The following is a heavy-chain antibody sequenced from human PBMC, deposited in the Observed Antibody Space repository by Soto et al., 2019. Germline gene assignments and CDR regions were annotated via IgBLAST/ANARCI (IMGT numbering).Heavy chain of an antibody. D-gene: IGHD3-22*01. V-gene: IGHV6-1*01. CDR3: AREGDTYYYDSSAQNAFGI. J-gene: IGHJ3*02. CDR2: TYYRSKWYN. CDR1: GDSVSSNSAA. Sequence: QTLSLTCAISGDSVSSNSAAWNWIRQPPSRGLEWLGRTYYRSKWYNDYAVSVKSRITINPDTSKNQFSLQLNSVTPEDTAVYYCAREGDTYYYDSSAQNAFGIWGQGTMVTVSS.